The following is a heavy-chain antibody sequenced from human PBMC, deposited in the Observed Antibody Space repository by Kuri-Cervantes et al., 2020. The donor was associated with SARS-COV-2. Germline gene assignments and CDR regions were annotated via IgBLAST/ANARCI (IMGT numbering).Heavy chain of an antibody. D-gene: IGHD6-13*01. J-gene: IGHJ4*02. CDR2: IYSGGST. V-gene: IGHV3-53*01. CDR3: ARVVGYSSSRYYFDY. CDR1: GFTVSSNY. Sequence: GGSLRLSCAASGFTVSSNYMSWVRQAPGKGLEWVSVIYSGGSTYYADSVKGRFTISRDNSKNTLYLQMNSLRAEDTAVYYCARVVGYSSSRYYFDYWGQGTLVTVSS.